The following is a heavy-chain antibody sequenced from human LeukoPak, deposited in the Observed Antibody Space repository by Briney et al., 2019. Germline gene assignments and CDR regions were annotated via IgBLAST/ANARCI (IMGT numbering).Heavy chain of an antibody. V-gene: IGHV4-61*02. J-gene: IGHJ5*02. D-gene: IGHD5-12*01. CDR3: ARDRGVATTHLRWFDP. CDR2: IYTSGST. CDR1: GGSISSGTHY. Sequence: PSQTLSLTCTVSGGSISSGTHYWSWIRQPAGKGLEWIGRIYTSGSTNYNPSLKSRVTISVDTSKNQFSLKLSSVTAADTAVYYCARDRGVATTHLRWFDPWGQGTLVTVSS.